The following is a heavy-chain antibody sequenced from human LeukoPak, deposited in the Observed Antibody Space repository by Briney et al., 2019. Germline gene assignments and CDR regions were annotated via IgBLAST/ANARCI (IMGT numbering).Heavy chain of an antibody. CDR2: MNPNSGNT. CDR1: GGTFSSYA. Sequence: ASVKVSCKASGGTFSSYAISWVRQAPGQGLEWMGWMNPNSGNTGYAQKFQGRVTMTRNTSISTAYMELSSLRSEDTAVYYCARAAPDFDYWGQGTLVTVSS. CDR3: ARAAPDFDY. J-gene: IGHJ4*02. V-gene: IGHV1-8*02.